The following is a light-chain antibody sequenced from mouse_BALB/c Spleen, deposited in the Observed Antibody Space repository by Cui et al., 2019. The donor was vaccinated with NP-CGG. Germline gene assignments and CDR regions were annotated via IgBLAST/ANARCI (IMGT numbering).Light chain of an antibody. V-gene: IGLV1*01. CDR3: ILWYNNHWV. Sequence: QAVVTQESALTPSPGETVTLTCRSSTGAVTTSNYANWVQEKPDHLFTGLIGGSNNRAPGVPARFSGSLIGDKAALTITGAQTEDEAIYFCILWYNNHWVFGGGTKLTVL. CDR1: TGAVTTSNY. CDR2: GSN. J-gene: IGLJ1*01.